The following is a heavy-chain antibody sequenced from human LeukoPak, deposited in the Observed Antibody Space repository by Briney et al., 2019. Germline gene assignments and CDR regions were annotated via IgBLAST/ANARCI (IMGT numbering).Heavy chain of an antibody. CDR3: ARAYCVGDCTVLHIYFDN. Sequence: SETLSLTCTVSGGSISSYYWSWIRQPAGKGLEWIGRIHTSGSTNYSPSLKSRVTMSVDTSKNQFSLKLSSVMAADTAVYYCARAYCVGDCTVLHIYFDNWGQGTLVTVSS. J-gene: IGHJ4*02. V-gene: IGHV4-4*07. D-gene: IGHD2-21*02. CDR2: IHTSGST. CDR1: GGSISSYY.